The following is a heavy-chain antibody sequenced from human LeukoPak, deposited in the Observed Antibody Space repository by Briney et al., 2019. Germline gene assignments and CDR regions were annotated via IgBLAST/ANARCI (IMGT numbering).Heavy chain of an antibody. CDR3: GMSGDRVPLQDDGFDV. J-gene: IGHJ3*01. V-gene: IGHV5-51*01. CDR1: GYSFTCYC. D-gene: IGHD1-26*01. CDR2: FYPGDSGP. Sequence: GEPLNTSCKSSGYSFTCYCIGWVRKIPGKVLEWMGIFYPGDSGPKYSPSFPGPVNISVHKSINTAYLQWSSLQASDTAMYYCGMSGDRVPLQDDGFDVWGQGTVVTVST.